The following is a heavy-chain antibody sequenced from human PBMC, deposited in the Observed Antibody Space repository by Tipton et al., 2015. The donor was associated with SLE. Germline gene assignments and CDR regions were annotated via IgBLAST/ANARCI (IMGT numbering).Heavy chain of an antibody. V-gene: IGHV4-38-2*01. CDR2: IYHSGTT. CDR3: VRLELPATKADY. J-gene: IGHJ4*02. CDR1: GDSISSGAYY. Sequence: TLSLTCSVSGDSISSGAYYWGWIRQPPGKGLEWLGTIYHSGTTYYNPSLKSRLTLSVDTSKNQFSLKLSSVTAADTAVYYCVRLELPATKADYWGPGTLVTVSS. D-gene: IGHD5-24*01.